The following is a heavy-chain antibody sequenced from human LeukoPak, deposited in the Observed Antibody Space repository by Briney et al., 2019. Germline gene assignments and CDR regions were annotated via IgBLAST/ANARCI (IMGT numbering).Heavy chain of an antibody. J-gene: IGHJ4*02. CDR3: VRDLGLAVRSSFWEMAY. D-gene: IGHD2/OR15-2a*01. CDR2: ISTEGTST. V-gene: IGHV3-74*01. CDR1: GFTFNKYW. Sequence: GGSLRLSCAASGFTFNKYWMHWVRQAPGKGLVRVSRISTEGTSTNYEESVKGRFTISRDNAKNTLDLQMNSLRVEDTAMYYCVRDLGLAVRSSFWEMAYWGQGTLVTVSS.